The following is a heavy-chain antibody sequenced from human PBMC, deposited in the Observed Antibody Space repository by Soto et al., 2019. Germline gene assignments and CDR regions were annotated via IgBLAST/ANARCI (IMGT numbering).Heavy chain of an antibody. CDR1: GYTFTSYD. D-gene: IGHD6-13*01. CDR3: AREHSSSWRFDY. Sequence: QVQLVQSGAEVKKPGASVKVSCKASGYTFTSYDINWVRQATGQGLEWMGWMNPNSGNTGYAQKFQGRVTMTRNTSISTGNMELSSLRSEDTAVYYCAREHSSSWRFDYWGQGTLVTVSS. CDR2: MNPNSGNT. J-gene: IGHJ4*02. V-gene: IGHV1-8*01.